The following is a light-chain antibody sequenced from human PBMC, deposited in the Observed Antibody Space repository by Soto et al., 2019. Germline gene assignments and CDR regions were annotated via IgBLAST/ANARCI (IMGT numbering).Light chain of an antibody. J-gene: IGKJ1*01. Sequence: EIVLTQSPGTVSLSPGESATLSCRASQSISRSDLAWYQHRPGQSPRLLIYATSSRATGIPDRFTGGGAGTGFTLTISRLEPEDFAVYYCQHFVNSLTWTFGQGTKVDIK. CDR1: QSISRSD. V-gene: IGKV3-20*01. CDR3: QHFVNSLTWT. CDR2: ATS.